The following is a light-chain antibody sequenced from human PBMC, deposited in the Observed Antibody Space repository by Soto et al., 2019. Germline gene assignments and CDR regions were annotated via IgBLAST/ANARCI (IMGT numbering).Light chain of an antibody. Sequence: DIQVTQSPSTLSGSVGDRVTLTCRASQTISSGLAWYQQKPGKAPKXXIYKASTLKSGVPSRFSGSGSGTEFTLTISSRQPDDVATYYCQHYNSYSEAFGQGTKVDIK. CDR1: QTISSG. V-gene: IGKV1-5*03. CDR3: QHYNSYSEA. CDR2: KAS. J-gene: IGKJ1*01.